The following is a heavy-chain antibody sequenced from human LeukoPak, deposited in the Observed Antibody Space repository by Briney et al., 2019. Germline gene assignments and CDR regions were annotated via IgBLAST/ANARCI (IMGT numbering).Heavy chain of an antibody. Sequence: PGGSLRLSCAASGFTFSSYEMNWVRQAPGKGLEWVANINQDGSEKYYVDSVKGRFTISRDNAKNSLYLQMNSLRAEDTAVYYCARDVATISNWFDPWGQGTLVTVSS. CDR1: GFTFSSYE. CDR2: INQDGSEK. CDR3: ARDVATISNWFDP. D-gene: IGHD5-24*01. J-gene: IGHJ5*02. V-gene: IGHV3-7*01.